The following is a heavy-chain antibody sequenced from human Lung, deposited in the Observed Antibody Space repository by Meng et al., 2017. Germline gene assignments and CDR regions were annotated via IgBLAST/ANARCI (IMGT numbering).Heavy chain of an antibody. CDR3: ARGQKGYFDL. Sequence: VKLQWSAPGLVKPYQTLSLTCTVSGGSISSSNYDWSWIRQPPGKGLEWSGHIYNSGSTYYNPSLKSRITISVDTSKNQFSLKLSSVTAADTAVYYCARGQKGYFDLWGRGTLVTVSS. J-gene: IGHJ2*01. CDR2: IYNSGST. V-gene: IGHV4-30-4*01. CDR1: GGSISSSNYD.